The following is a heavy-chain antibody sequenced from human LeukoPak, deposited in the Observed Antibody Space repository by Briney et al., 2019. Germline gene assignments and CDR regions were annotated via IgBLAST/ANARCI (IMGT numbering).Heavy chain of an antibody. Sequence: SETLSLTCTVSGASITDYYWARIRQPAGRGLEWVGRIYTTETPDYNPSLKSRITISADTSRNQFSLKLTSATAADTAVYYCVREDYYYGLDVWGQGTTVTVSS. CDR3: VREDYYYGLDV. J-gene: IGHJ6*02. V-gene: IGHV4-4*07. CDR2: IYTTETP. CDR1: GASITDYY.